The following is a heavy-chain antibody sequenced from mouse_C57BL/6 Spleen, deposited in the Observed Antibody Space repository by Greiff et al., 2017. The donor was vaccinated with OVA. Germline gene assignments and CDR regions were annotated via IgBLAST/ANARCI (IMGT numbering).Heavy chain of an antibody. CDR3: ARRVARYFDV. D-gene: IGHD1-1*01. V-gene: IGHV1-50*01. J-gene: IGHJ1*03. Sequence: QVHVKQPGAELVKPGASVKLSCKASGYTFTSYWMQWVKQRPGQGLEWIGEIDPSDSYTNYNQKFKGKATLTVDTSSSTAYMQLSSLTSEDSAVYYYARRVARYFDVWGTGTTVTVSS. CDR2: IDPSDSYT. CDR1: GYTFTSYW.